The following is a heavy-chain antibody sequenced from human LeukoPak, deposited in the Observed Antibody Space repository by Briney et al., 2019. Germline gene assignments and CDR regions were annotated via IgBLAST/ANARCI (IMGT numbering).Heavy chain of an antibody. CDR3: ARGKFFDI. J-gene: IGHJ3*02. V-gene: IGHV3-30-3*01. CDR1: GFTFSSYP. CDR2: ISDDGTNR. Sequence: GGSLRLSYEASGFTFSSYPMDWVRQAPGKGLEWVAIISDDGTNRYYADSVKGRFTISRDDSNNTVYLQMNSLRVDDTAIYFCARGKFFDIWGQGTMVTVSS.